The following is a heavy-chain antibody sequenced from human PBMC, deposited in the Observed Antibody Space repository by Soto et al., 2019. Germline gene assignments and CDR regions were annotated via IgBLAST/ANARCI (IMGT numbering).Heavy chain of an antibody. J-gene: IGHJ4*02. V-gene: IGHV3-53*01. CDR1: GFIVSSNQ. D-gene: IGHD3-3*01. CDR3: VRGPSDHKLRLVEWPYGHY. Sequence: GGSLRLSCVASGFIVSSNQMSWVRQAPGKGLEWVSVIYSGHTTYYADSVEGRFTISRDDSKNTLYLQMNSLRVEDTAVYYCVRGPSDHKLRLVEWPYGHYSGQGALVTVSS. CDR2: IYSGHTT.